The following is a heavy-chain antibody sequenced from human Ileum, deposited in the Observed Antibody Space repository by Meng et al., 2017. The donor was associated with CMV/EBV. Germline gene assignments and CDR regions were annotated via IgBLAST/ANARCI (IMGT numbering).Heavy chain of an antibody. CDR2: ISLGNGQT. D-gene: IGHD7-27*01. CDR1: GYTFTDHN. V-gene: IGHV1-18*04. J-gene: IGHJ4*02. Sequence: QVHLLQSGAEVKKPXVSVKISCKTSGYTFTDHNIGWVRQAPGQGLEWVGWISLGNGQTVYGHKVQGRVTVTTDTSTSTAYMELRSLRSDDTAMYYCARDVWGFDYWGQGTLVTVSS. CDR3: ARDVWGFDY.